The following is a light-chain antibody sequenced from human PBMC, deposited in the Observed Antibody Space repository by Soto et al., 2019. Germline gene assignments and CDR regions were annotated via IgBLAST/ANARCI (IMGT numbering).Light chain of an antibody. J-gene: IGLJ3*02. CDR3: CSYADSFSWV. V-gene: IGLV2-23*02. CDR2: GVS. Sequence: QSALTQPASVSGSPGQSITISCTGASSDVGSYNLVSWYQQYPGKAPKLMIYGVSKRPSGVSNRFSGSKSGNTASLTISGLQAEDEADYYCCSYADSFSWVFGGGTKLTVL. CDR1: SSDVGSYNL.